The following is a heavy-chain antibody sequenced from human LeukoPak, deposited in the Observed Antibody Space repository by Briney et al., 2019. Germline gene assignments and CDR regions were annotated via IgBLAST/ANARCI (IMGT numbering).Heavy chain of an antibody. CDR3: ARKKYYYDTSTYGWFDP. J-gene: IGHJ5*02. Sequence: GESLRLSCAASGFTFSSYWMTWVRQAQGKGLEWVANINQYGSETYYVDSVKGRFTMSRDNAKNSLYLQMNGLRAADTAVYYCARKKYYYDTSTYGWFDPWGQGTLVTVSS. CDR2: INQYGSET. CDR1: GFTFSSYW. V-gene: IGHV3-7*01. D-gene: IGHD3-22*01.